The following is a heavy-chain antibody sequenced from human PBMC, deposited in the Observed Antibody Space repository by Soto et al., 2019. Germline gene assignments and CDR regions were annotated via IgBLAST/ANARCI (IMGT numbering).Heavy chain of an antibody. CDR3: ARAKSYRDYDAFDI. D-gene: IGHD1-26*01. V-gene: IGHV4-30-2*01. CDR2: IYHSGST. CDR1: GGSISSGGYS. Sequence: SETLSLTCAVSGGSISSGGYSWSWIRQPPGKGLEWIGYIYHSGSTYYNPSLKSRVTISVDRSKNQFSLKLSSVTAADTAVYYCARAKSYRDYDAFDIWGQGTMVTVS. J-gene: IGHJ3*02.